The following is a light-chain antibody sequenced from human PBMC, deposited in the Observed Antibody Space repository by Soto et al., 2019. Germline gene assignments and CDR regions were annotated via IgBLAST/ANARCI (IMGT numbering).Light chain of an antibody. J-gene: IGKJ4*01. CDR1: QSVVGY. Sequence: EIVLTQSPGTLSLSPGERATHSCRASQSVVGYISWYQQKPGQAPRILIYDASNRVPGTPARFSGSGSGTDFTLTISSLEPEDFAVYYCQQRNNWPLTFGGGTKVEIK. CDR3: QQRNNWPLT. CDR2: DAS. V-gene: IGKV3-11*01.